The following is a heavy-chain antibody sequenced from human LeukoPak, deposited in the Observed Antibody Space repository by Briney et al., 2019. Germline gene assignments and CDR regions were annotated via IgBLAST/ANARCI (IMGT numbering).Heavy chain of an antibody. J-gene: IGHJ6*02. Sequence: GGSLRPSCAASGFTFTTYSLKWVRRAPGKGLEWVSSISSGGSYIYYADSVKGRFTISRDNAKNSLYLQMNSLRAEDTAVYYCARSRDNYYNAMDVWGQGTTVTVSS. D-gene: IGHD2-15*01. CDR1: GFTFTTYS. CDR3: ARSRDNYYNAMDV. V-gene: IGHV3-21*01. CDR2: ISSGGSYI.